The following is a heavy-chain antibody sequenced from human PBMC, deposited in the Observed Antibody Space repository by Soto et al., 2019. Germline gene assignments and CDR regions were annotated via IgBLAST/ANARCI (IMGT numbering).Heavy chain of an antibody. CDR2: TYYRSKWYN. CDR1: GDSVSSNSAA. CDR3: ARDHHRSAAGNKPFDY. J-gene: IGHJ4*02. V-gene: IGHV6-1*01. Sequence: PSQTLSLTCAISGDSVSSNSAAWNWIRQSPSRGLEWLGRTYYRSKWYNDYAVSVKSRITINPDTPKNQFSLQLNSVTPEDTAVYYCARDHHRSAAGNKPFDYWGQGTLVTVSS. D-gene: IGHD6-13*01.